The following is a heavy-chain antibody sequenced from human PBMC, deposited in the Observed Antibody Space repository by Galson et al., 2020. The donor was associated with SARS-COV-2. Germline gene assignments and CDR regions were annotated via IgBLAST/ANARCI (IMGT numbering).Heavy chain of an antibody. V-gene: IGHV3-53*01. CDR2: FYSAGST. CDR1: GFTVSSFY. D-gene: IGHD5-12*01. J-gene: IGHJ3*02. CDR3: ASALGGYEHDAFDI. Sequence: QAGGSLRLSCAASGFTVSSFYMTWVRQAPGKGLEWVSIFYSAGSTYYADSVKGRFTISRDDSRNALYLEMNSLRVDDTAVYYCASALGGYEHDAFDIWGPGTVVTVSS.